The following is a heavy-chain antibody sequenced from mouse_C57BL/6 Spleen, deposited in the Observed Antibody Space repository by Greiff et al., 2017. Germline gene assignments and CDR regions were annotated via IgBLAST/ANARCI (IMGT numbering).Heavy chain of an antibody. CDR1: GYSITSGYY. Sequence: EVKLQESGPGLVKPSQSLSLTCSVTGYSITSGYYWNWIRQFPGNKLEWMGYISYDGSNNYNPSLKNRISITRDTSKNQFFLKLKSVTTEDTDTYYCARVGYGSIFDYWGQGTTLTVSS. CDR2: ISYDGSN. J-gene: IGHJ2*01. CDR3: ARVGYGSIFDY. D-gene: IGHD1-1*01. V-gene: IGHV3-6*01.